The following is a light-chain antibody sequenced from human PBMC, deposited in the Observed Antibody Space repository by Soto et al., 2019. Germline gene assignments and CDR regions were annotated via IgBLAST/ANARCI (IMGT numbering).Light chain of an antibody. CDR1: SSNIGGNS. V-gene: IGLV1-51*01. Sequence: QSVMTQPPSVSAAPGQKVTISCSGSSSNIGGNSVSWYQQLPGTAPKLLIYDDDKRPSGIPDRFSGSKSGTSATLGITGFQTGDEADYYCATWDDSLHGPVFGGGTKVTV. J-gene: IGLJ3*02. CDR3: ATWDDSLHGPV. CDR2: DDD.